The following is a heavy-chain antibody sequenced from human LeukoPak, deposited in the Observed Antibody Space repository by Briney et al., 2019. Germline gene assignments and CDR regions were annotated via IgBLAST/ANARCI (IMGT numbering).Heavy chain of an antibody. J-gene: IGHJ5*02. CDR1: GFTFSNYA. V-gene: IGHV3-23*01. CDR3: AKENNVGGQISQNWFDP. CDR2: ISGSADNT. Sequence: PGGSLRLSCAASGFTFSNYALSWVRQAPGKGLEWVSAISGSADNTKYADPVKGRSTISRDNSKNTVDLQMNSLRAEDTAVYYCAKENNVGGQISQNWFDPWGQGTLVTVSS. D-gene: IGHD2/OR15-2a*01.